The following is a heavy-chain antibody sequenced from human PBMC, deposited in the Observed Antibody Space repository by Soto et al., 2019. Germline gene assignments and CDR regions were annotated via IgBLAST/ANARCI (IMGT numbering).Heavy chain of an antibody. D-gene: IGHD3-10*01. Sequence: PGGSLRLSCAASGFTFSSYSMNWVRQAPGKGLEWVSSISSSSSYIYYADSVKGRFTISRDNAKNSLYLQMNSLRAEDTAVYYCERENPYGSDCNWLDPWGQGTLVPVYS. CDR2: ISSSSSYI. CDR3: ERENPYGSDCNWLDP. CDR1: GFTFSSYS. J-gene: IGHJ5*02. V-gene: IGHV3-21*01.